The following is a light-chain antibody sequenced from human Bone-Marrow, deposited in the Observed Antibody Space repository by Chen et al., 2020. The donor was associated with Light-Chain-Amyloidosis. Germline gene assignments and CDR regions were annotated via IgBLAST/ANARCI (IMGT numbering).Light chain of an antibody. CDR3: SSYTSSSHVV. CDR1: SSDVGGYNY. J-gene: IGLJ2*01. V-gene: IGLV2-14*01. CDR2: EVS. Sequence: QSALTQPASVSGSPGQSITISCPGTSSDVGGYNYVSWYQQHPGKAPKLMIYEVSNRPAGVSNRFSGYKSGNTASLTISGLQAEDEADYYCSSYTSSSHVVFGGGTKLTVL.